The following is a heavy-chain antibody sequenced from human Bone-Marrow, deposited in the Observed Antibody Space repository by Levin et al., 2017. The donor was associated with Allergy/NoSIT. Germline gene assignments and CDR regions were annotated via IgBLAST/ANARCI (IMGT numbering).Heavy chain of an antibody. J-gene: IGHJ6*03. CDR2: IDPSDSYT. Sequence: GESLKISCKGSGYSFTSYWISWVRQMPGKGLEWMGRIDPSDSYTNYSPSFQGHVTISADKSISTAYLQWSSLKASDTAMYYCATQYDYGDTYYYYYYYMDVWGKGTTVTVSS. CDR3: ATQYDYGDTYYYYYYYMDV. D-gene: IGHD4-17*01. V-gene: IGHV5-10-1*01. CDR1: GYSFTSYW.